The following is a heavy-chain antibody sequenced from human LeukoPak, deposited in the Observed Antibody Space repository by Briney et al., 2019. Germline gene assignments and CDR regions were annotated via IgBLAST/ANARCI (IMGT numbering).Heavy chain of an antibody. CDR3: AREAPYDSSGYYLDAFDI. CDR1: GGSISSGGYY. J-gene: IGHJ3*02. CDR2: IYYSGST. D-gene: IGHD3-22*01. V-gene: IGHV4-31*03. Sequence: SETLSLTCTVSGGSISSGGYYWSWIRQHPGKGLEWIGYIYYSGSTYYNPSLKSRVTTSVDTSKNQFSLKLSSVTAADTAVYYCAREAPYDSSGYYLDAFDIWGQGTMVTVSS.